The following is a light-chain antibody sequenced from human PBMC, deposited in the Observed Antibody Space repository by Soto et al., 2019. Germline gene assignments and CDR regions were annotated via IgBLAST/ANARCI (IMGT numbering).Light chain of an antibody. CDR2: WAS. CDR3: QQYYSTPLA. Sequence: DIVMTQSPDSLAVSLGERATINCKSSQSVLYRSNSKNYLAWYQQKPGQPPRLLIYWASTRESGVPDRFSGSGSGTDFTLTISSLQAEAVAVYYCQQYYSTPLAFGGGTKVEIK. V-gene: IGKV4-1*01. J-gene: IGKJ4*01. CDR1: QSVLYRSNSKNY.